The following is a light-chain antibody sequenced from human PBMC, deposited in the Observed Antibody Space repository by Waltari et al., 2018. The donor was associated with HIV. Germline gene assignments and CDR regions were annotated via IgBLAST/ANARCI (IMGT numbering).Light chain of an antibody. CDR3: QSYDSSLSGYV. J-gene: IGLJ1*01. CDR2: GNI. CDR1: SSNIGAGYD. Sequence: QSVLTQPPSVSGAPGQRVTISCPGSSSNIGAGYDVHWYQQLPGTAPKLLIYGNINRPSGVTDRFSGSESGTSASLAITGLQAEDEADYYCQSYDSSLSGYVFGTGTKVTVL. V-gene: IGLV1-40*01.